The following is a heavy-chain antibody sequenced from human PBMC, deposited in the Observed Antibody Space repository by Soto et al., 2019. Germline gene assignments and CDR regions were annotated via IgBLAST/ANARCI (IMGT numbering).Heavy chain of an antibody. D-gene: IGHD3-3*01. CDR3: ARDLTIFGVAYGMDV. Sequence: GASVKVSCKASGYTFTSYYIHWVRQDPGQGLEWMGIINPSGGSTSYAQKFQGRVTMTRDTSTSTVYMELSSLRSEDTAVYYCARDLTIFGVAYGMDVWGQGTTVTVSS. CDR1: GYTFTSYY. V-gene: IGHV1-46*01. CDR2: INPSGGST. J-gene: IGHJ6*02.